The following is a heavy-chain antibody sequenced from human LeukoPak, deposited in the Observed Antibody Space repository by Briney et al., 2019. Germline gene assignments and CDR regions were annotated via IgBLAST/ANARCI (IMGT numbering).Heavy chain of an antibody. J-gene: IGHJ5*02. V-gene: IGHV1-8*01. CDR2: MNPNSGNT. Sequence: ASVKVSCKASGYTFASYDINWVRQATGQGLEWMGWMNPNSGNTGYAQKFQGRVTMTRNTSISTAYMELSSLRSEDTAVYYCARSGSTLISWFDPWGQGTLVTVSS. CDR1: GYTFASYD. D-gene: IGHD2-2*01. CDR3: ARSGSTLISWFDP.